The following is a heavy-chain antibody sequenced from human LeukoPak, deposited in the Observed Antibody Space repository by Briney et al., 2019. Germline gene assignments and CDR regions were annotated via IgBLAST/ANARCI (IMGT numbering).Heavy chain of an antibody. CDR1: GFTFSSYG. CDR2: IWYDGSNK. J-gene: IGHJ4*02. CDR3: AREYSSGWKPDY. Sequence: TGGSLRLSCAASGFTFSSYGMHWVRQAPGKGLEWVAVIWYDGSNKYYADSVKSRFTISRDNSKNTLYLQMNSLRAEDTAVYYCAREYSSGWKPDYWGQGTLVTVSS. V-gene: IGHV3-33*01. D-gene: IGHD6-19*01.